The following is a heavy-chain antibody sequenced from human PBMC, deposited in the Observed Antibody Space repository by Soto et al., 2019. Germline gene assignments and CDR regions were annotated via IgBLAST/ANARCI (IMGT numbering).Heavy chain of an antibody. CDR1: GGSVSSSSYY. CDR2: FYYTGIT. D-gene: IGHD3-10*01. Sequence: PSETLSLTCTVSGGSVSSSSYYWGWIRQPPGKGLEWIGYFYYTGITNYNPSLKSRISMSVDTSKNTLYLKMNSLRAEDTAVYYCAKDGWFGELWDPWGQGTLVTVSS. CDR3: AKDGWFGELWDP. J-gene: IGHJ5*02. V-gene: IGHV4-61*01.